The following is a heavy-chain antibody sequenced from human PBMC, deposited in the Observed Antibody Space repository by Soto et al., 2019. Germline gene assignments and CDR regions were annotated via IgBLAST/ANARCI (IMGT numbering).Heavy chain of an antibody. CDR2: IYPGDSDT. D-gene: IGHD2-15*01. CDR1: GNSFTRYW. V-gene: IGHV5-51*01. CDR3: ARVAPGWFDP. Sequence: GEFLTISCRSSGNSFTRYWIGWVRQMPGKGLEWMGIIYPGDSDTRYSPSFQGQVTISVDKSISTAYLQWSSLKASDTAMYYCARVAPGWFDPWGQGTLVTVSS. J-gene: IGHJ5*02.